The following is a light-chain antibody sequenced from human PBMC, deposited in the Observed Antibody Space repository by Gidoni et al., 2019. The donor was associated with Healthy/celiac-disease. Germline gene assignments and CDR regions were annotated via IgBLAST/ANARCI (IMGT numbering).Light chain of an antibody. CDR1: QSVSYSSNNKNY. CDR2: WAA. CDR3: QQYYSTPPWT. V-gene: IGKV4-1*01. Sequence: IVLTQSQDSLSVSLGERSTINCKSSQSVSYSSNNKNYLAWYQQKPGQPPKLLIYWAATRKSGVPDRCSGSGSGTDFTLTISSLQAEDVAVYYCQQYYSTPPWTFXQXTKVEIK. J-gene: IGKJ1*01.